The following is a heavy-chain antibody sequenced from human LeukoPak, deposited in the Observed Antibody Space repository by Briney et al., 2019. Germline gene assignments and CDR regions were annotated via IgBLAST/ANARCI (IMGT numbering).Heavy chain of an antibody. Sequence: PSETLSLTCTVSGGSISNYYWSWIRQPPGKGLEWIGYIYYSGYTNYNPSLKSRVTISLDTSKNQFSLKLRSVTAADTAVYYCARRPRGYCTGGSCYHYWGQGTLVTVSS. J-gene: IGHJ4*02. D-gene: IGHD2-15*01. CDR1: GGSISNYY. V-gene: IGHV4-59*12. CDR3: ARRPRGYCTGGSCYHY. CDR2: IYYSGYT.